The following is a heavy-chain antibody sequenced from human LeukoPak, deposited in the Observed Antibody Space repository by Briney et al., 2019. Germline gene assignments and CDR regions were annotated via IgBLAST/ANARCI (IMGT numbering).Heavy chain of an antibody. Sequence: GGSLRLSCAASGFTFSSYSMNWVRQAPGKGLEWVSSISSSDSYIYYADSVKGRFTISRDSAKNSLYLQMNSLRAEDTAVYYCATHSISAYYFGAGSYYNRDAFDISGQGTMVTVSS. D-gene: IGHD3-10*01. CDR2: ISSSDSYI. CDR1: GFTFSSYS. CDR3: ATHSISAYYFGAGSYYNRDAFDI. V-gene: IGHV3-21*01. J-gene: IGHJ3*02.